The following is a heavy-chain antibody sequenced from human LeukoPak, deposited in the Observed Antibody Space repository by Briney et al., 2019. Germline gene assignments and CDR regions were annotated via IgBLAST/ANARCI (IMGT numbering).Heavy chain of an antibody. V-gene: IGHV1-46*01. CDR2: INPSGGST. D-gene: IGHD2-2*01. CDR1: GYTFTSYY. J-gene: IGHJ4*02. Sequence: ASVKASCKASGYTFTSYYMHWVRQAPGQGLEWMGIINPSGGSTSYAQKFQGRVTMTRDTSTSTVYMELSSLRSEDTAVYYCARVGIGSSTAYGSATFDYWGQGTLVTVSS. CDR3: ARVGIGSSTAYGSATFDY.